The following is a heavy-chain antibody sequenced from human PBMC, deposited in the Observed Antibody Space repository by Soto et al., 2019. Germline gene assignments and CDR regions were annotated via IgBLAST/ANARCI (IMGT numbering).Heavy chain of an antibody. CDR2: INHSGST. CDR1: GGSFSGYY. D-gene: IGHD2-15*01. Sequence: SETLSLTCAVYGGSFSGYYWSWIRQPPGKGLEWIGEINHSGSTNYNPSLKSRVTISVDTSKNQFPLKLSSVTAADTAVYYCARLPGGPLGDVWGQGTTVTVSS. V-gene: IGHV4-34*01. CDR3: ARLPGGPLGDV. J-gene: IGHJ6*02.